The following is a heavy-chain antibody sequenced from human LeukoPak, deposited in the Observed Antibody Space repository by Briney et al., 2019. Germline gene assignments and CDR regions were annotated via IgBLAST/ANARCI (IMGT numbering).Heavy chain of an antibody. D-gene: IGHD6-19*01. CDR2: IYYSGST. Sequence: SETLSLTCTVSGGSISSYYWSWIRQPPGKGLEWIGYIYYSGSTNYNPSLKSRVTISVDTSKNQFSLKLSSVTAADTAVYYCAGVGYSSGWHGFDPWGQGTLVTVSS. V-gene: IGHV4-59*01. CDR1: GGSISSYY. CDR3: AGVGYSSGWHGFDP. J-gene: IGHJ5*02.